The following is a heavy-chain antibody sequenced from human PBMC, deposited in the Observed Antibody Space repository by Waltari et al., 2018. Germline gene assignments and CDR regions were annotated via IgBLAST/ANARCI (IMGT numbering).Heavy chain of an antibody. Sequence: QVQLVQSGAEVKKPGASVTVSCRASGDSFTISVMTWVRLAPGQGLEWMGWMNPMSGNTGYARKFQGRVSMTGDPSINTAYMELSSLTFDDTAVYYCARAVRNQLLSEYWGQGTLVAVSS. CDR1: GDSFTISV. V-gene: IGHV1-8*01. CDR3: ARAVRNQLLSEY. CDR2: MNPMSGNT. D-gene: IGHD2-2*01. J-gene: IGHJ4*02.